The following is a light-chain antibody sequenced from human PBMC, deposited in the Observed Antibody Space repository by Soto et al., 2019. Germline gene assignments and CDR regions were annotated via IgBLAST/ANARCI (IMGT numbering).Light chain of an antibody. Sequence: DILMTQSPSSLSASVGDRVTITCRASQSIGGYLNWYQQKPGKAPNLLIYAASSLQSGVPSRFSGRGSVTDFTLTISSLQPEDFATYYCQQSYRAPLSFGQGTKLEIK. CDR2: AAS. CDR3: QQSYRAPLS. J-gene: IGKJ2*01. V-gene: IGKV1-39*01. CDR1: QSIGGY.